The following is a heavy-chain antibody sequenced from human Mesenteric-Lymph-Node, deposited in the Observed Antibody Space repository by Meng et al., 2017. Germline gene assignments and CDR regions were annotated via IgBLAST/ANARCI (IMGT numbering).Heavy chain of an antibody. CDR3: ARNVSCTSAYND. CDR2: INHSGST. D-gene: IGHD2-8*01. V-gene: IGHV4-34*01. Sequence: QVHPQQLRGGVLDAAEDLSLTCAVLWWAFSGYSLSWIRQPPGKGLEWIGEINHSGSTNYNPSIKSRVTISVDTPKNQFSLNLNSVTAVDTAVYYCARNVSCTSAYNDWGQGTLVTVSS. J-gene: IGHJ4*02. CDR1: WAFSGYS.